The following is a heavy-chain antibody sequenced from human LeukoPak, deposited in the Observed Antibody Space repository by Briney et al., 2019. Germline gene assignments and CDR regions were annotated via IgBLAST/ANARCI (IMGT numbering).Heavy chain of an antibody. CDR3: PKYGGSPANSFDS. V-gene: IGHV4-59*08. Sequence: TSGTLSLTCTVSGDSISAYYWSWVRQPPGKGLEWIAFVHKTGSINYNPSLKRRATISMETSDRQFSLQVNSVTSADTAVYYCPKYGGSPANSFDSSGPGTLVTVSP. CDR2: VHKTGSI. J-gene: IGHJ4*02. CDR1: GDSISAYY. D-gene: IGHD1-26*01.